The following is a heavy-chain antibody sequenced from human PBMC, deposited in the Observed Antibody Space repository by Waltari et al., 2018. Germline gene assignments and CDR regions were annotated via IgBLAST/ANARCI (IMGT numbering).Heavy chain of an antibody. V-gene: IGHV1-69-2*01. CDR1: GYTFMDYF. D-gene: IGHD3-10*01. Sequence: EVELVQSGAEVKKPGATVKISCKASGYTFMDYFMHWVQQAPGKGLEGMGGIAPEDVETVYAETFQGRVTITADTSTDTAYMELSSLTSGDTAVYYCAPLPGGSGQTFDYWGQGTLVTVSS. CDR2: IAPEDVET. CDR3: APLPGGSGQTFDY. J-gene: IGHJ4*02.